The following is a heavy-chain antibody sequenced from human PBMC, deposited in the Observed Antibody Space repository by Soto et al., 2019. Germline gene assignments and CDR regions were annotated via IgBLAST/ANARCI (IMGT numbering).Heavy chain of an antibody. Sequence: PSETLSLTCAVSGGSISSSNWWSWVRQPPGKGLEWIGEIYHSGSTNYNPSLKSRVTISVDKSKNQFSLKLSSVTAADTAVYYCARDRPNSSGWPDRGGFDPWGQGTLVTVS. J-gene: IGHJ5*02. CDR1: GGSISSSNW. CDR3: ARDRPNSSGWPDRGGFDP. CDR2: IYHSGST. V-gene: IGHV4-4*02. D-gene: IGHD6-19*01.